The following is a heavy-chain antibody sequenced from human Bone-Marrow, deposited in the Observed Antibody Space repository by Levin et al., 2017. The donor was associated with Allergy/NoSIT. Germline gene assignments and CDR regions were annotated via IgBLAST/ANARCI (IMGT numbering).Heavy chain of an antibody. V-gene: IGHV3-33*01. D-gene: IGHD3-22*01. J-gene: IGHJ6*02. Sequence: GGSLRLSCATSGFTFTTYAMHWVRQAPGKGLEWMSVICYDGSNEYYADSVRGLFPISRDTSKNTLYLQMNSLRAEDTPVYFCARDSVEVVEPAPDDNNQPSLLMDVWGQGTTVIVSS. CDR3: ARDSVEVVEPAPDDNNQPSLLMDV. CDR1: GFTFTTYA. CDR2: ICYDGSNE.